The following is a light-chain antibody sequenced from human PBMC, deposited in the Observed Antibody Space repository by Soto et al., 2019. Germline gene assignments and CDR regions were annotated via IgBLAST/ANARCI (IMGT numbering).Light chain of an antibody. Sequence: EVVLTQSPATLSLSPGERATLSCRASQSIATYLAWYHQKPGRAPSLLIFDASNRATGIPARFSGSGSGTDFTLTISSLEPEDFATYYCQQRSRWPPTFGHGTKVENK. J-gene: IGKJ1*01. V-gene: IGKV3-11*01. CDR3: QQRSRWPPT. CDR1: QSIATY. CDR2: DAS.